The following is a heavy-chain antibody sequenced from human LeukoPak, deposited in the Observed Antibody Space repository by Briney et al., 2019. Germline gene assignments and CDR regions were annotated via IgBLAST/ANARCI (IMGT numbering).Heavy chain of an antibody. J-gene: IGHJ4*02. CDR3: ARAVLYCSTSSCPTDY. V-gene: IGHV3-11*04. Sequence: GGSLRLSCAASGFTFRDYYLSWIRQAPGKGLEWVSYIGSSSSSIYYADSVKGRFTISRDNAKNSLYLQMNSLRAEDTAVYFCARAVLYCSTSSCPTDYWGQGTLVTVSS. D-gene: IGHD2-2*01. CDR1: GFTFRDYY. CDR2: IGSSSSSI.